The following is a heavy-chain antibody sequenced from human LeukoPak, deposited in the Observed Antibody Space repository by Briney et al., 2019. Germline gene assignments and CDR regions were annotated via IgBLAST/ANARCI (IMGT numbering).Heavy chain of an antibody. Sequence: GGSLRLSCAASGFTVSRYYMSWVRQAPGKGLEWVSVVYSDGNTYHADSVKGRFSVSRDSSKNTLYLQKNSLRAEDTAMYYCASSSIPGIVAGHDYWGQGTLVTVSS. J-gene: IGHJ4*02. D-gene: IGHD5-12*01. V-gene: IGHV3-66*01. CDR2: VYSDGNT. CDR3: ASSSIPGIVAGHDY. CDR1: GFTVSRYY.